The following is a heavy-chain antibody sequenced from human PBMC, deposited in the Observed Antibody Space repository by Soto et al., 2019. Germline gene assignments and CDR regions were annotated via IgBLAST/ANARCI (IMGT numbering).Heavy chain of an antibody. CDR1: GGSVSDKTYY. J-gene: IGHJ4*02. D-gene: IGHD4-17*01. V-gene: IGHV4-61*01. Sequence: SETLSLTCPVSGGSVSDKTYYWSWIRQPPGKRREWIGYVYYSGTTNYNPSFKSRVTITAALSKNRFSLRLSSMTTADTALYYCARTTAVPNTLRSGYSFDYWGQGTLVTVSS. CDR2: VYYSGTT. CDR3: ARTTAVPNTLRSGYSFDY.